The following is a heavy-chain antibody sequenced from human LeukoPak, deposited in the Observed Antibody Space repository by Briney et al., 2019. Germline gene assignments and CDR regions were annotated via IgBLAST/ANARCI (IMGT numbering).Heavy chain of an antibody. Sequence: GGSLRLSCAVSGFTFSRYAMHWVRQAPGKGLDWVALISYDGSQKYFADSVKGRFGISRDSSKNILYLQVNSLRAEDTAVYYCAKDRCSNGIGCYYYYMDVWGKGTTVTISS. CDR1: GFTFSRYA. CDR3: AKDRCSNGIGCYYYYMDV. CDR2: ISYDGSQK. V-gene: IGHV3-30*09. J-gene: IGHJ6*03. D-gene: IGHD2-8*01.